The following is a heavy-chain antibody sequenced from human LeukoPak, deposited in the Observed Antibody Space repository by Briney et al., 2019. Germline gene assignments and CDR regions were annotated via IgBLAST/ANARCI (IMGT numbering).Heavy chain of an antibody. CDR3: ARGGMATIAYFDY. Sequence: GRSLRLSCAASGFTFSSYGMHWVRQATGKGLEWVSAIGTAGDTYYPGSVKGRFTISRENAKNSLYLQMNSLRAGDTAVYYCARGGMATIAYFDYWGQGTLVTVSS. CDR2: IGTAGDT. J-gene: IGHJ4*02. D-gene: IGHD5-24*01. CDR1: GFTFSSYG. V-gene: IGHV3-13*01.